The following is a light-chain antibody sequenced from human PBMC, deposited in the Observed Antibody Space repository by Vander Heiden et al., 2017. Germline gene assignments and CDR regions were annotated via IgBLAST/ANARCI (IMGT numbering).Light chain of an antibody. CDR1: SLRSYY. Sequence: SSELTQDPAVSVALGQTVRITCHGDSLRSYYASWYQQKPGQAPVLVIYGKNNRPSGTPARFSGSSSGNTAAFTITGAQAEEEAAYYCNSRDNRGNTHVVFGGGTKLTVL. CDR2: GKN. J-gene: IGLJ2*01. V-gene: IGLV3-19*01. CDR3: NSRDNRGNTHVV.